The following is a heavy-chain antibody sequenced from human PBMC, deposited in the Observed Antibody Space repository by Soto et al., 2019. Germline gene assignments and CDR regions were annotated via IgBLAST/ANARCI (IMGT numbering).Heavy chain of an antibody. V-gene: IGHV5-51*01. D-gene: IGHD3-9*01. CDR3: ARQWYFKAHHGIEY. Sequence: VRQMSGKGLWWVWIIYPGDSDTRYSPSFQGQVTIAAYKSISTAYLQWGSLTASDTAMYYCARQWYFKAHHGIEYWGPGT. J-gene: IGHJ1*01. CDR2: IYPGDSDT.